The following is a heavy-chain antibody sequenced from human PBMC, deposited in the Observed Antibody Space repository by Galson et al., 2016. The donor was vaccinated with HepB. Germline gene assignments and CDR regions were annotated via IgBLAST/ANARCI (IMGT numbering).Heavy chain of an antibody. J-gene: IGHJ4*02. CDR3: ARGATRPGRGITPDY. Sequence: SLRLSCAASGFSFSSYVMHWVRQAPGKGLEWVALISYDGNYQYYADSVKGRFTISRDNSKKTLSLERISLRDEDTAFYYCARGATRPGRGITPDYWGQGTLVTVSS. CDR1: GFSFSSYV. CDR2: ISYDGNYQ. D-gene: IGHD1-26*01. V-gene: IGHV3-30*03.